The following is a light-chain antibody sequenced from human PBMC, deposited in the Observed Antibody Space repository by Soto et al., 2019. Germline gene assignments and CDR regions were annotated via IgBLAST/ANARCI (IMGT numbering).Light chain of an antibody. CDR1: SSDVGGYNY. CDR3: SSYTSRSTPYV. J-gene: IGLJ1*01. Sequence: QSVLTQPASVSGSPGQSITISCTGTSSDVGGYNYVSWYQQHPGKAPKRMIYEVSNRPSGVSNRFSGSKSGNTASLTISGLQAEDEADYYCSSYTSRSTPYVFGTGTKLTVL. CDR2: EVS. V-gene: IGLV2-14*01.